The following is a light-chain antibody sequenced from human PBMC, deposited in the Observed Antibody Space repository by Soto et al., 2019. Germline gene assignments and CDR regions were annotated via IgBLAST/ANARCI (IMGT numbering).Light chain of an antibody. CDR3: SSYAGSNNPVI. CDR1: SSDVGGYNY. Sequence: QSALTQPPSASGSPGQSVTISCTGTSSDVGGYNYVSWYQHHPGKAPKLMIYEVTKRPSGVPDRFSGSKSGNTASLTVSGLQAEDEAAYYCSSYAGSNNPVIFGGGTTVTVL. V-gene: IGLV2-8*01. CDR2: EVT. J-gene: IGLJ2*01.